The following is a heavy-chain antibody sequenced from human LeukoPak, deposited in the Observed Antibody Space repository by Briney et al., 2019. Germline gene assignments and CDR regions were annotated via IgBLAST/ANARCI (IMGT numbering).Heavy chain of an antibody. J-gene: IGHJ4*02. CDR1: GYTFTSYA. CDR2: INAGNGNT. CDR3: ARVYCSSTSCYEWDY. Sequence: ASVKVSCKASGYTFTSYAMHWVRQAPGQRLEWMGWINAGNGNTKYSQKFQGRVTITRDTSASTAYMELSSLRSEDTAVYYCARVYCSSTSCYEWDYWGQGTLVTVSS. V-gene: IGHV1-3*01. D-gene: IGHD2-2*01.